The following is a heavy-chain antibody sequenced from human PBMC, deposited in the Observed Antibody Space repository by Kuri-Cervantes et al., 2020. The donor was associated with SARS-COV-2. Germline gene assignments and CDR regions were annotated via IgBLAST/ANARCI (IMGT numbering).Heavy chain of an antibody. CDR1: GFTFSSYN. J-gene: IGHJ6*03. D-gene: IGHD3-22*01. CDR2: ISSSSSTI. V-gene: IGHV3-48*01. Sequence: GESLKISCAASGFTFSSYNMNWVRQAPGKGLEWVSYISSSSSTIYYADSVKGRFTISRDNAKNSLYLQMNSLRAEDTAVYYCARGLLGGSGYFYYYMDVWGKGTTVTVSS. CDR3: ARGLLGGSGYFYYYMDV.